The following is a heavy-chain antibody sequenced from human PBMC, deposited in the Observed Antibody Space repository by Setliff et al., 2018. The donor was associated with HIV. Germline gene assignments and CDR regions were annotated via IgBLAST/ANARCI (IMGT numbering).Heavy chain of an antibody. D-gene: IGHD2-15*01. CDR3: AREGHVATPGSSEFDP. J-gene: IGHJ5*02. CDR2: INPRGGKA. Sequence: ASVKVSCKASGYSFSSYYMHWVRQAPGQGLEWMGIINPRGGKANYAQRFQGRLTVTTDTSTSTVYMELRLLTTDDTAIYYCAREGHVATPGSSEFDPWGQGTLVTVSS. V-gene: IGHV1-46*01. CDR1: GYSFSSYY.